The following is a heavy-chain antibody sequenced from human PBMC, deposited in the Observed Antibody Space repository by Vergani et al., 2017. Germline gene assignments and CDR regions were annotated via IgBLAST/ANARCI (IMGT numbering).Heavy chain of an antibody. J-gene: IGHJ6*03. Sequence: QVQLVESGGGVVQPGRSLRLSCAASGFTFSSYAMHWVRQAPGKGLEWVAVISYDGSNKYYADSVKGRFTISRDNSKNTLYLQVNSLRAEDTAVYYCARDSTYYYYYMDVWGKGTTVTVSS. CDR2: ISYDGSNK. V-gene: IGHV3-30-3*01. CDR1: GFTFSSYA. CDR3: ARDSTYYYYYMDV.